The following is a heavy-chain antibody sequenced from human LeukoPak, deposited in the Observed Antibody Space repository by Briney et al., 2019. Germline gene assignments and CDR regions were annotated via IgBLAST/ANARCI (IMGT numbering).Heavy chain of an antibody. J-gene: IGHJ4*02. CDR2: ISSSGSYT. V-gene: IGHV3-11*06. CDR3: ARVSGSYFIDY. D-gene: IGHD3-10*01. CDR1: GFTFSDYY. Sequence: GGSLRLSCAASGFTFSDYYMSWIRQAPGKGLEWVSYISSSGSYTNYADSVKGRFTISRDNAKNSLYLQMNSLRAEDTAVYYCARVSGSYFIDYWGQGTLVTVSS.